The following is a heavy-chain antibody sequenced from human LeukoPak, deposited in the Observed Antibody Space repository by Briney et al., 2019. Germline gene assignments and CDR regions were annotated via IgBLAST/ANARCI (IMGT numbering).Heavy chain of an antibody. V-gene: IGHV4-30-4*08. CDR3: ARITPKQRITIFGVALDAFDI. CDR2: IYYSGST. D-gene: IGHD3-3*01. Sequence: SQTLSLTCTVSGGSISSGDYYWSWIRQPPGKGLEWIGYIYYSGSTYYNPSLKSRVTISVDASKNQFSLKLSSVTAADTAVYYCARITPKQRITIFGVALDAFDIWGQGTMVTVSS. J-gene: IGHJ3*02. CDR1: GGSISSGDYY.